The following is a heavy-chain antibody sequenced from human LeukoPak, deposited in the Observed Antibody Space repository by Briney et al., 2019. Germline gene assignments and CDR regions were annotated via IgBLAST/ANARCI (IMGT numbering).Heavy chain of an antibody. CDR1: GGSISSYY. V-gene: IGHV4-59*01. CDR2: IYYSGST. CDR3: ARLARGYSYGYTNDY. Sequence: PSETLSLTCTVSGGSISSYYWSWIRQPPGKGLEWIGYIYYSGSTNYNPSLKSRVTISVDTSKNQFSLKLSSVTAADTAVYYCARLARGYSYGYTNDYWGQGTLVTVSS. D-gene: IGHD5-18*01. J-gene: IGHJ4*02.